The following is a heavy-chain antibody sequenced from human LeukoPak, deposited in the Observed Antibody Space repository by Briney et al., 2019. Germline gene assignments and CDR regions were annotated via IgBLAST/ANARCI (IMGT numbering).Heavy chain of an antibody. J-gene: IGHJ4*02. Sequence: SETLSLTCAVYGGFFSGYYWSWIRQPPGKGLEWIGEINHSGSTNYNPSLKSRVTISVDTSKNQFSLKLSSVTAADTAVYYCARQSYYFDYWGQGTLVTVSS. V-gene: IGHV4-34*01. D-gene: IGHD3-16*02. CDR3: ARQSYYFDY. CDR1: GGFFSGYY. CDR2: INHSGST.